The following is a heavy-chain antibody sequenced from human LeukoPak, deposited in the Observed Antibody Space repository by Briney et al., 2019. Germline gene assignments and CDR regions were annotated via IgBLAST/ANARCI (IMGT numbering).Heavy chain of an antibody. J-gene: IGHJ6*03. Sequence: SETLSLTCAVYGGSFSGYYWSWIRQPPGKGLEWIGEINHSGSTNYNPSLKSRVTISVDTSKNQFSLNLSSVTAADTAVYYCARGGYYYLDVWGKGATVTVSS. CDR2: INHSGST. CDR1: GGSFSGYY. V-gene: IGHV4-34*01. CDR3: ARGGYYYLDV.